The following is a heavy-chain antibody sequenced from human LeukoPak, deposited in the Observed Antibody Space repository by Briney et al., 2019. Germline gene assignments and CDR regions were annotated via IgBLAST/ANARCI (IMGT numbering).Heavy chain of an antibody. Sequence: PGGSLRLSYAASGFTFSSYAMCWVRQAPGKGLEWVSGISDSGGATYYANSVKGRFTISRDNSKNTLYLQMNSLRAEDTAIYYCATRSGWYYFDHWGQGILVTVSS. D-gene: IGHD6-19*01. CDR1: GFTFSSYA. CDR2: ISDSGGAT. V-gene: IGHV3-23*01. CDR3: ATRSGWYYFDH. J-gene: IGHJ4*02.